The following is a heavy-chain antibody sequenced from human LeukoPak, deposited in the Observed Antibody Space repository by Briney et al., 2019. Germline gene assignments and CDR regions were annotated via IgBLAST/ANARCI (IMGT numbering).Heavy chain of an antibody. D-gene: IGHD1-14*01. CDR3: TTYRSYSDY. J-gene: IGHJ4*02. CDR2: IKSKTEGGTA. V-gene: IGHV3-15*01. CDR1: GGSISSYY. Sequence: ETLSLTCTVSGGSISSYYWSWVRQAPGKGLEWVGRIKSKTEGGTADYAAPVKGRFSISRDDSINAVYLEMNSLKTEDTAVYYCTTYRSYSDYWGQGALVTVSS.